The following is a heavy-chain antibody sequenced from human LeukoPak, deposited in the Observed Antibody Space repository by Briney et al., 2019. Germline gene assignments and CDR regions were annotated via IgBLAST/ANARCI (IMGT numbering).Heavy chain of an antibody. CDR3: AKDQVISGSEASDI. CDR2: ISGSGVGT. Sequence: PGGSLRLSCAASGFTFSSYTMNWVRQAPGKGLEWVSAISGSGVGTYYADSVKGRFTISGDNSWNTLYLQMNSLRAEDTAVYYCAKDQVISGSEASDIWGQGTMVTVSS. CDR1: GFTFSSYT. V-gene: IGHV3-23*01. J-gene: IGHJ3*02. D-gene: IGHD2-21*01.